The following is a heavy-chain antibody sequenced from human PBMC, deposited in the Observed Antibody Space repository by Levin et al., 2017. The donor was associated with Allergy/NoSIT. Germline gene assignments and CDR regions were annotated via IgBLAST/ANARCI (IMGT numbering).Heavy chain of an antibody. CDR2: ISYDGSNK. J-gene: IGHJ3*02. Sequence: GESLKISCAASGFTFSSYAMHWVRQAPGKGLEWVAVISYDGSNKYYADSVKGRFTISRDNSENTLYLQMNSLRAEDTAVYYCARERVYAFDIWGQGTMVTVSS. V-gene: IGHV3-30-3*01. CDR1: GFTFSSYA. CDR3: ARERVYAFDI.